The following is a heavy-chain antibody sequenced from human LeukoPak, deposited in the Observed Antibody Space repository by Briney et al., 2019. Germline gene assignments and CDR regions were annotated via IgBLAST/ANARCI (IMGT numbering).Heavy chain of an antibody. J-gene: IGHJ4*02. CDR1: GFTFRNAW. CDR3: YTATPDY. D-gene: IGHD5-18*01. V-gene: IGHV3-7*01. CDR2: IKQDGSEK. Sequence: PGGSLRLSCVASGFTFRNAWMNWVRQTPGKGLEWVANIKQDGSEKNYVDSVKGRFTISRDNAKNSLYLQMNSLRAEDTAVYYCYTATPDYWGQGTLVTVSS.